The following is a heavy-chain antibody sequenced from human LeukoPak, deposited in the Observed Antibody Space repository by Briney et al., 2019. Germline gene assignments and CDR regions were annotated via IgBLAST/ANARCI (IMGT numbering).Heavy chain of an antibody. V-gene: IGHV3-7*01. CDR3: ATKAAPSRANPFDY. J-gene: IGHJ4*02. CDR2: INRDGGEK. D-gene: IGHD3-10*01. CDR1: GFTFSNFW. Sequence: GGSLRLSCAASGFTFSNFWMSWVRQAPGKGLEWVANINRDGGEKNYVDSVKGRFTNSRDNAKNSLYLQMDSLRAEDTAVYYCATKAAPSRANPFDYWGQGTLVTVSS.